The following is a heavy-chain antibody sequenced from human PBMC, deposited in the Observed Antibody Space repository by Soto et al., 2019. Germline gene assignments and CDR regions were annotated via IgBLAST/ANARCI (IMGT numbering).Heavy chain of an antibody. CDR1: GYTFTGYY. D-gene: IGHD7-27*01. J-gene: IGHJ6*02. CDR2: INPNSGGT. V-gene: IGHV1-2*02. Sequence: QVQLVQSGAEVKKPGASVKVSCKASGYTFTGYYMHWVRQAPGQGLEWMGWINPNSGGTNYAQKFQGRVTMTRDTSISTAYMELSRLRSDDTAVYYCARRYPSSGVDYGMDVWGQGTTVTVSS. CDR3: ARRYPSSGVDYGMDV.